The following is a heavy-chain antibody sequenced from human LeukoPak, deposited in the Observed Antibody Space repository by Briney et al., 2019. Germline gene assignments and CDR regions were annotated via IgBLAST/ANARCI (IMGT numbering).Heavy chain of an antibody. V-gene: IGHV3-30*04. Sequence: PGGSLRLSCAASGFTFSSYAVHWVRQAPGKGLEWVAVISYDGSNKYYADSVKGRFTISRDNSKNTLYLQMNSLRAEDTAVYYCASGGTVIDPSWGQGTLVTVSS. J-gene: IGHJ5*02. CDR1: GFTFSSYA. CDR3: ASGGTVIDPS. CDR2: ISYDGSNK. D-gene: IGHD4-17*01.